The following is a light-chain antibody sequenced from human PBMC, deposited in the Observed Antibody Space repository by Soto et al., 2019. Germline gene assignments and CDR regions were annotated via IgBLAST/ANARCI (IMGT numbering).Light chain of an antibody. J-gene: IGKJ2*01. CDR1: QSVSSSY. V-gene: IGKV3-20*01. Sequence: EIVLTQSPGTLSLSPEERATLSCRASQSVSSSYLAWYQQKPGQAPRLLIYGASSRATGIPDRFSGSGSGTDFTLTISRLEPEDFAVYYCQQYTFGQGTKLEIK. CDR2: GAS. CDR3: QQYT.